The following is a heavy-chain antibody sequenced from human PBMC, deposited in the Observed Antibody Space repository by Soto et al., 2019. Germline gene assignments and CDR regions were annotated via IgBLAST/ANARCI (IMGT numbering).Heavy chain of an antibody. CDR2: IWYDGSNK. CDR3: ARDYSVKGRFLEWSPKRYGMDV. J-gene: IGHJ6*02. Sequence: HPGGSLRLSCAASGFTFSSYGMHWVRQAPGKGLEWVAVIWYDGSNKYYADSVKGRFTISRDNSKNTLYLQMNSLRAEDTAVYYCARDYSVKGRFLEWSPKRYGMDVWGQGTTVTVSS. V-gene: IGHV3-33*01. CDR1: GFTFSSYG. D-gene: IGHD3-3*01.